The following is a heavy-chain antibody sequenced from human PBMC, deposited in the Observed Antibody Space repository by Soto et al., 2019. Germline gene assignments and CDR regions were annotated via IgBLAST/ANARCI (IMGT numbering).Heavy chain of an antibody. CDR1: SDSISSGYY. CDR3: AGRGSRSSSALPSYDY. CDR2: IFHSGTP. J-gene: IGHJ4*02. V-gene: IGHV4-38-2*01. D-gene: IGHD3-22*01. Sequence: PSETLSLTCAVSSDSISSGYYCDWIRQPPGKGLEWIGSIFHSGTPYYNPSLKSRLTISMDTSKTQFSLKLTSVTAADTAVYYCAGRGSRSSSALPSYDYWGRGILVTVSS.